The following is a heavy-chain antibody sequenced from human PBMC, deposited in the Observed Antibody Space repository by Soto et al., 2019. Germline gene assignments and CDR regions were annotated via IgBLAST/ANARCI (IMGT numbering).Heavy chain of an antibody. CDR1: SGSISSSNW. CDR3: ARARIVATIPTSYYFDY. CDR2: IYHSGST. J-gene: IGHJ4*02. Sequence: QVQLQESGPGLVKPSGTLSLTCAVSSGSISSSNWWSWVRQPPGKGLEWSGEIYHSGSTNYNPSLTSRVTISVDESKTQFSLKLSSGTVADTAVYYCARARIVATIPTSYYFDYWGQGTLVTVSS. D-gene: IGHD5-12*01. V-gene: IGHV4-4*02.